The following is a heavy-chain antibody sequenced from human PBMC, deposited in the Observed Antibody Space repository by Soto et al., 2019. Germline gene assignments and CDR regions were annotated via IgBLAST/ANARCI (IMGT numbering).Heavy chain of an antibody. V-gene: IGHV1-69*04. J-gene: IGHJ5*02. CDR1: GGTFSSYG. D-gene: IGHD2-2*01. CDR3: ERALPNQRTDARNWFDP. Sequence: QVQLVQSGAEVRKAGSSVMVSCKASGGTFSSYGINWVRQAPGQGLEWMGTINPIIGKADYAQKFQGRVTISAEKSTSTAETAPNSLRSEDTAVYYCERALPNQRTDARNWFDPWRQGTLVNVSS. CDR2: INPIIGKA.